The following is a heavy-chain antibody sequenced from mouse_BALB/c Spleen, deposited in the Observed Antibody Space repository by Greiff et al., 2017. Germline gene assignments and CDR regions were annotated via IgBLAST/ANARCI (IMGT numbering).Heavy chain of an antibody. CDR1: GYSITSGYY. Sequence: DVQLQESGPGLVKPSQSLSLTCSVTGYSITSGYYWNWIRQFPGNKLEWMGYISYDGSNNYNPSLKNRISITRDTSKNQFFLKLNSVTTEDTATYYCAREEYFDYWGQGTTLTVSS. J-gene: IGHJ2*01. CDR3: AREEYFDY. CDR2: ISYDGSN. V-gene: IGHV3-6*02.